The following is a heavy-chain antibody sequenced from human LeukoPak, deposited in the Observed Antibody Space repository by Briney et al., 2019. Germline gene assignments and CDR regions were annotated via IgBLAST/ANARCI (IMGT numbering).Heavy chain of an antibody. CDR2: ISAYNGNT. D-gene: IGHD5-24*01. J-gene: IGHJ4*02. Sequence: GASVKVSCKASGYTFTSYGISWVRQAPGQGLEWMGWISAYNGNTNYAQKLQGRVTITTDTSTSTAYMELRSLRSDDTAVYYCARTIRRDGYNYPIFYWGQGTLVTVSS. CDR1: GYTFTSYG. CDR3: ARTIRRDGYNYPIFY. V-gene: IGHV1-18*01.